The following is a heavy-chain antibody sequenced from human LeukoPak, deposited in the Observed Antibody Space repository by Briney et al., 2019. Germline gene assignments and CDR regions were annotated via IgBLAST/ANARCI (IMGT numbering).Heavy chain of an antibody. D-gene: IGHD3-22*01. CDR3: AKVITMIVVVNYFDY. J-gene: IGHJ4*02. CDR1: GFTFSSYA. V-gene: IGHV3-23*01. Sequence: GGSLRLSCAASGFTFSSYAMSWVRQAPGKGLEWVSAISGSGGSTYYADSVRGRFTISRDNSKNTLYLQMNSLRAEDTAVYYCAKVITMIVVVNYFDYWGQGTLVTVSS. CDR2: ISGSGGST.